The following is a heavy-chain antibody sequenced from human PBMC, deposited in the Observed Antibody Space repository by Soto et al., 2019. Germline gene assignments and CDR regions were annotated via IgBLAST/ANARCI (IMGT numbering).Heavy chain of an antibody. CDR2: ISSSGGGT. V-gene: IGHV3-23*01. J-gene: IGHJ4*02. CDR1: GFTFTTYA. D-gene: IGHD2-15*01. CDR3: AKHKAVVVAAVFDY. Sequence: EVQLLESGGGLVQPGGSLRLSCAASGFTFTTYAMHWVRQAPGKGLEWVSTISSSGGGTYYADSVKGRFTISRDISKNTLYLQMNSLRAEDTAVYYCAKHKAVVVAAVFDYWGQGTLVTVSA.